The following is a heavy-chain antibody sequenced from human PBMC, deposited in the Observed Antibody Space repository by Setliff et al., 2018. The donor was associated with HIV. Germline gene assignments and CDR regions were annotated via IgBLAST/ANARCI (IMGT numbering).Heavy chain of an antibody. V-gene: IGHV4-61*02. Sequence: SETLSLTCTVSGGSISSGSYYWSWIRQPAGKGLEWIGRIYTSGSTNYNPSLKSRVSISVDTSKNQFSLKVSSVTAADTAVYYCARFRGVHSSSLLDSWGQGTLVTVSS. J-gene: IGHJ4*02. CDR3: ARFRGVHSSSLLDS. CDR1: GGSISSGSYY. CDR2: IYTSGST. D-gene: IGHD6-6*01.